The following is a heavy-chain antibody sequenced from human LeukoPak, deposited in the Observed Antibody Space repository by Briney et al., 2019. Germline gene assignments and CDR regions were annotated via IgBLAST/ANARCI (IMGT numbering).Heavy chain of an antibody. J-gene: IGHJ4*02. Sequence: SETLSLTCAVYGVSFSGYYWSWIRQPPGKGLEWIGEINHSGSTNYNPSLKSRVTISVDTSKNQFSLKLSSVTAADTAVYYCAKDPLGARPESYYFDYWGQGTLVTVSS. CDR3: AKDPLGARPESYYFDY. CDR1: GVSFSGYY. CDR2: INHSGST. D-gene: IGHD3-16*01. V-gene: IGHV4-34*01.